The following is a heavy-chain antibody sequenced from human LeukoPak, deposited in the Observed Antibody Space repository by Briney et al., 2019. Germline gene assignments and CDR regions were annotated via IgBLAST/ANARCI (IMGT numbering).Heavy chain of an antibody. V-gene: IGHV3-74*01. CDR3: ARVGRKIAAAAGGADY. CDR2: MNPDGGTT. CDR1: GFTFSSTW. Sequence: GGSLRLSCAGSGFTFSSTWMHWLRQVPGKGLVWVSRMNPDGGTTDYADSVKGRFTISRDNAKNTLYLQMNSLTVEDTAVYYCARVGRKIAAAAGGADYWGQGTLVTVSS. J-gene: IGHJ4*02. D-gene: IGHD6-13*01.